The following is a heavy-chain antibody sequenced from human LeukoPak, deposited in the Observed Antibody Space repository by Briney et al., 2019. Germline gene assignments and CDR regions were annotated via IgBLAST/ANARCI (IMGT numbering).Heavy chain of an antibody. CDR2: IFSGGST. J-gene: IGHJ6*03. CDR1: EFTVSSNY. D-gene: IGHD3-10*01. V-gene: IGHV3-66*01. Sequence: GGSLRLSCAASEFTVSSNYMSWVRQAPGKGLEWVSVIFSGGSTYYADSVKGRFTISRDNSKNTLYLQMNSLRAEDTAVYYCARASDYGSGNYYYYMDVWGKGTTVTVSS. CDR3: ARASDYGSGNYYYYMDV.